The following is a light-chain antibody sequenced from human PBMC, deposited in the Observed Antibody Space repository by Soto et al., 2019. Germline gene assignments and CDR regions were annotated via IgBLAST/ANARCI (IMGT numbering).Light chain of an antibody. CDR1: SSDVGSYNL. J-gene: IGLJ2*01. CDR2: DGS. CDR3: CSYGGGGTAV. Sequence: QSVLTQPASVSGSPGQSIIISCTGTSSDVGSYNLVSWYQQHPGKAPRLMIYDGSERPSGVSNRFSGFKSGNTASLTISGLQGEEEDDYYCCSYGGGGTAVFGGGTKLTVL. V-gene: IGLV2-23*01.